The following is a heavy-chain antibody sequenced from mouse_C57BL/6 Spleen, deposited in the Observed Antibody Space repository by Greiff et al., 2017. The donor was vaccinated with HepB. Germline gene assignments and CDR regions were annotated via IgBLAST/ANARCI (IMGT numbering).Heavy chain of an antibody. Sequence: VKLQESGAELVRPGASVTLSCKASGYTFTDYEMHWVKQTPVHGLEWIGAIDPETGGTAYNQKFKGKAILTADKSSSTAYMELRSLTSEDSAVYYCTRDDYDGFAYWGQGTLVTVSA. CDR1: GYTFTDYE. J-gene: IGHJ3*01. CDR3: TRDDYDGFAY. CDR2: IDPETGGT. D-gene: IGHD2-4*01. V-gene: IGHV1-15*01.